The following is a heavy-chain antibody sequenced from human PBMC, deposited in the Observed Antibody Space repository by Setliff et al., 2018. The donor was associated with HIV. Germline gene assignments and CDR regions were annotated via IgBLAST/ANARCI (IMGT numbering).Heavy chain of an antibody. CDR2: IYYSGST. V-gene: IGHV4-59*11. D-gene: IGHD6-25*01. CDR3: ARVQRFHDAFDI. Sequence: PSETLSLTCTVSGGSISSHYWSWIRQPPGKGLEWIGSIYYSGSTNYNPSLKSRVTISVDTSKNQFSLKLSSVTAADTAVYYCARVQRFHDAFDIWGQGMLVTVSS. J-gene: IGHJ3*02. CDR1: GGSISSHY.